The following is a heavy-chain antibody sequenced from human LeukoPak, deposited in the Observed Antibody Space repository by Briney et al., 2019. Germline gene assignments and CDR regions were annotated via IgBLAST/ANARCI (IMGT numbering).Heavy chain of an antibody. Sequence: SQTHSLTPTVSVDPISVYYGWCNPQPTRPGREGMGDISYSGSTNYKPSLKSRVTISVDTSKNQFSLKLSSVTSADTAVYYCARVSATMVRGVRVFDYWGQGTLVTVSS. CDR2: ISYSGST. CDR3: ARVSATMVRGVRVFDY. CDR1: VDPISVYY. J-gene: IGHJ4*02. D-gene: IGHD3-10*01. V-gene: IGHV4-59*01.